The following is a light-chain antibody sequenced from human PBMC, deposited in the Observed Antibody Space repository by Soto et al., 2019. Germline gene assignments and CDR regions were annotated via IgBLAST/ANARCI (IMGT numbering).Light chain of an antibody. J-gene: IGLJ3*02. V-gene: IGLV1-40*01. CDR2: GNH. CDR1: SSNIGAGYD. CDR3: AVWDDTLSGSWV. Sequence: QSVLTQPPSVSGAPGQRVTISCTGTSSNIGAGYDVHWYQQLPGKAPKLFIYGNHHRLSGIPDRFSGSKSGTSASLAISGLQSEDEAHYYCAVWDDTLSGSWVFGGGTQLTVL.